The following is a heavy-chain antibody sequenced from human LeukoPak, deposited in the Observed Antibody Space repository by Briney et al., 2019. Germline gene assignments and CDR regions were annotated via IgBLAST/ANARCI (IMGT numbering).Heavy chain of an antibody. J-gene: IGHJ4*02. Sequence: PGGSLRLSCAASGFTFSSYSMSWVRQAPGKGLEWVSYISSSSSTIYYADSVKGRFTISRDNAKNSLYLQMNSLRAEDTAVYYCARGEYDFWSGYYSHWGQGTLITVSS. D-gene: IGHD3-3*01. CDR1: GFTFSSYS. CDR2: ISSSSSTI. CDR3: ARGEYDFWSGYYSH. V-gene: IGHV3-48*01.